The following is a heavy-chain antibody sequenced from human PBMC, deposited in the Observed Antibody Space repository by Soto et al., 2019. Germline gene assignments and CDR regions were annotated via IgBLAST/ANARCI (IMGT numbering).Heavy chain of an antibody. CDR3: ATLYSGSYYPYYFDH. D-gene: IGHD1-26*01. J-gene: IGHJ4*02. V-gene: IGHV1-24*01. CDR2: FDPGDGET. CDR1: GYTLTELS. Sequence: GASVKVSCKVSGYTLTELSMHWVRQAPGKGLEWMGGFDPGDGETIYAQKFQGRVTMTEDTSTDTAYMELSSLRSEDTAVYYCATLYSGSYYPYYFDHWGQGTLVTVSS.